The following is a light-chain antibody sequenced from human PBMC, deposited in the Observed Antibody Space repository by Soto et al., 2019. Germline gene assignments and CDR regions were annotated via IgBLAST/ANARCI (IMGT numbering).Light chain of an antibody. V-gene: IGLV1-44*01. J-gene: IGLJ1*01. Sequence: QSVLTQPPSASGTPWQRVTISCSGSISNIGGNTVNWYQQLPGTPLKLLMYSTNQRPSGVPDRFSGSKSGTSASLAISGLQSEDEADYFCAAWDDSLNGYVFGTGTKVTVL. CDR2: STN. CDR3: AAWDDSLNGYV. CDR1: ISNIGGNT.